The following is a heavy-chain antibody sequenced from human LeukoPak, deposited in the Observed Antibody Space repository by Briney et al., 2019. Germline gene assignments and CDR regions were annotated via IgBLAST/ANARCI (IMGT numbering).Heavy chain of an antibody. D-gene: IGHD3-10*01. V-gene: IGHV3-23*01. Sequence: GGSLRLSCAASGFTFSNYAMTWVRQAPGQGLEWVSGFLGGGGSTFYADSVKGRFTISRDNSKNTLYLQMNSLRAEDTAVYYCAKAMGPSDPYGVDYWGRGTLVTVSS. CDR3: AKAMGPSDPYGVDY. CDR1: GFTFSNYA. J-gene: IGHJ4*02. CDR2: FLGGGGST.